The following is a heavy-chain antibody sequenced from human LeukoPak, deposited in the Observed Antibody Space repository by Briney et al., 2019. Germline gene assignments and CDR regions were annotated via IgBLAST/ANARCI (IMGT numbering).Heavy chain of an antibody. V-gene: IGHV3-30*04. CDR3: AREVSRGTYDFWSGYWDTRMYQTNPLDY. CDR2: ISYDGSNK. J-gene: IGHJ4*02. Sequence: GGSLRLSCAASGFTFSSYAMHWVRQAPGKGLEWVAVISYDGSNKYYADSVKGRFTISRDNSKNTLYLQMSSLRAEDTAVYYCAREVSRGTYDFWSGYWDTRMYQTNPLDYWGQGTLVTVSS. CDR1: GFTFSSYA. D-gene: IGHD3-3*01.